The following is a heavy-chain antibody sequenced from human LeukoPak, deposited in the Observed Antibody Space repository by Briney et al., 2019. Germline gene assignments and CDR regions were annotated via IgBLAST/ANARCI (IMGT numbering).Heavy chain of an antibody. CDR1: GGSISSSSYY. D-gene: IGHD7-27*01. CDR3: ARELTADWVCFDY. CDR2: IYYSGST. J-gene: IGHJ4*02. Sequence: SETLSLTCTVSGGSISSSSYYWGWIRQPPGKGLEWIGSIYYSGSTYYNPSLKSRVTISVDTSKNQFSLKLSSVTAADTAVYYSARELTADWVCFDYWGQGTLVTVSS. V-gene: IGHV4-39*01.